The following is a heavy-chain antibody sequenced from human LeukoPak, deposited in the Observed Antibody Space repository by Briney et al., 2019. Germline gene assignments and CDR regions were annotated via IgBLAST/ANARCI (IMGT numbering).Heavy chain of an antibody. CDR2: ISGSGGST. D-gene: IGHD2-21*01. CDR1: GFTFSSYA. J-gene: IGHJ4*02. V-gene: IGHV3-23*01. Sequence: GGSLRLSCAASGFTFSSYAMSWVRQAPGKGLEWVSTISGSGGSTYYADSVKGRFTISRDNSKNTLYLQMNSLRAEDTAVYYCAKVDYCGGDCYSEDYWGQGTLVTVSS. CDR3: AKVDYCGGDCYSEDY.